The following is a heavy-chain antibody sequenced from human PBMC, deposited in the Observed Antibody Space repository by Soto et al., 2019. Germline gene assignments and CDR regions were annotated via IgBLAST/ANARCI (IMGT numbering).Heavy chain of an antibody. D-gene: IGHD3-3*01. Sequence: SETLSLTCTVSGGSISSSSYYWGWIRQPPGKGLEWIGSIYYSGSTYYNPSLKSRVTISVDTSKNQFALKLSAVTAGDTAVDYSASAPFLEDILPNYYYYYMDVCGKGTTVTVSS. V-gene: IGHV4-39*01. CDR3: ASAPFLEDILPNYYYYYMDV. J-gene: IGHJ6*03. CDR2: IYYSGST. CDR1: GGSISSSSYY.